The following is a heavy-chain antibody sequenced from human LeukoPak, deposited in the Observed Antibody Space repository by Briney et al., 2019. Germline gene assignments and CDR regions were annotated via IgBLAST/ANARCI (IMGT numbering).Heavy chain of an antibody. CDR3: AKSLWDY. CDR2: ISWNSGSI. CDR1: GFTFDDYA. D-gene: IGHD3-10*01. J-gene: IGHJ4*02. Sequence: GGSLRLSCAASGFTFDDYAMHWVRQAPGKGLEWVSGISWNSGSIGYADSVKGRFTISRDNAKNSLYLQMNTLGAEDTAVYYCAKSLWDYWGQGTLVTVSS. V-gene: IGHV3-9*01.